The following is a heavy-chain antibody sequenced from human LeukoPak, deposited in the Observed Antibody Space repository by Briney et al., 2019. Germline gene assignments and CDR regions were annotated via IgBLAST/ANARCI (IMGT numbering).Heavy chain of an antibody. Sequence: SGGSLRLSCAGSGFSFSNYAMSWVRQAPGKGLEWVSSISGSSSDIYYADSMKGRLTISRDNAKNSVYLQINSLRAEDTAIYYCARRGYIDSSGYDYWGQGTLVTVSS. CDR1: GFSFSNYA. D-gene: IGHD3-22*01. CDR3: ARRGYIDSSGYDY. V-gene: IGHV3-21*01. J-gene: IGHJ4*02. CDR2: ISGSSSDI.